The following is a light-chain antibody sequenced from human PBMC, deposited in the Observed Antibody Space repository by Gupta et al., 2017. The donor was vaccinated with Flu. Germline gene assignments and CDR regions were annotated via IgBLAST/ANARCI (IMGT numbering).Light chain of an antibody. V-gene: IGLV2-11*03. CDR2: DVT. Sequence: SVTISCTGTSSDVGGYDYVSWYQQHPGKAPKLMIYDVTKRPSGVPDRFSGSESGNTASLTISGLQAEDEADYYCCSYAGSYSLMFGGGTKLT. J-gene: IGLJ3*02. CDR3: CSYAGSYSLM. CDR1: SSDVGGYDY.